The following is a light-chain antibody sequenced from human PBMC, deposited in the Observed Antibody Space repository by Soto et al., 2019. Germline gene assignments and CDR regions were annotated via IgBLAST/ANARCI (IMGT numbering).Light chain of an antibody. CDR2: VAS. J-gene: IGKJ1*01. V-gene: IGKV3-20*01. CDR1: QSVSSSY. Sequence: EIVLTQSPGTLSLSPGERATLSCRASQSVSSSYLVWYQQKPGQAPTLLIYVASTMATGIPDRFSVSGSVTDFKLTISSLEPEDFAVDYCQQYCNSPWTFGQGTKVEI. CDR3: QQYCNSPWT.